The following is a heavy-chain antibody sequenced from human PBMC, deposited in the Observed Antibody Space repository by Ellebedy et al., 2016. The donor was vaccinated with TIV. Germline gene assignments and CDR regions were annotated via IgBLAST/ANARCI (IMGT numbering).Heavy chain of an antibody. J-gene: IGHJ4*02. D-gene: IGHD3-22*01. V-gene: IGHV3-23*01. CDR3: AKGTSSGFNYDRVGSEY. Sequence: GGSLRLSCAASGFTFSSFAMHWVRQAPGKGLEWLSVISGGGDSTYHADSVKGRFTITRDNSKNTLYLQMDRLRAEETAVYYCAKGTSSGFNYDRVGSEYWGQGALVIVSS. CDR2: ISGGGDST. CDR1: GFTFSSFA.